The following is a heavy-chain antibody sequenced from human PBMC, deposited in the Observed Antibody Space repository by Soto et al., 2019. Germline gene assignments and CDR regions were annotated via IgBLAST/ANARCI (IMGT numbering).Heavy chain of an antibody. CDR2: ISGSGGIT. CDR3: EKDANWEDHY. V-gene: IGHV3-23*01. CDR1: GFTFSNYA. Sequence: EVQLLESGGGLVQPGGSLRLSCAASGFTFSNYAMTWVRQAPGKGLEWVSFISGSGGITYYADSVKGRFTISRDNSKNTLYLQMHSLRAEDTALYYCEKDANWEDHYWGQGTLVTVSS. J-gene: IGHJ4*02. D-gene: IGHD1-1*01.